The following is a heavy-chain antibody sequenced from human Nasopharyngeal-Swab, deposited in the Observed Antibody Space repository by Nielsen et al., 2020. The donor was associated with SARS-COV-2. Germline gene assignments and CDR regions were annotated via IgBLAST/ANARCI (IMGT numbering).Heavy chain of an antibody. V-gene: IGHV4-4*07. Sequence: SETLSLTCTVSGGSISSYYWSWIRQPAGKGLEWIGRIYTSGSTNYNPSLKSRVTISVDTSKNQFSLKLSSVTAADTAVYYCARHGDWRYDFWSGYYPNWFDPWGQGTLVTVSS. D-gene: IGHD3-3*01. CDR3: ARHGDWRYDFWSGYYPNWFDP. CDR1: GGSISSYY. J-gene: IGHJ5*02. CDR2: IYTSGST.